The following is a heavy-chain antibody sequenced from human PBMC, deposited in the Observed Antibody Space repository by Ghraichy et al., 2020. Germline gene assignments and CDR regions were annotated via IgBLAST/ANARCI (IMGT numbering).Heavy chain of an antibody. CDR3: ARGRRVDPSDHCSSTSCPYYYYGMDV. J-gene: IGHJ6*02. CDR2: MNPNSGNT. Sequence: ASVKVSCKASGYTFTSYDINWVRQATGQGLEWMGWMNPNSGNTGYAQKFQGRVTMTRNTSISTAYMELSSLRSEDTAVYYCARGRRVDPSDHCSSTSCPYYYYGMDVWGQGTTVTVSS. V-gene: IGHV1-8*01. D-gene: IGHD2-2*01. CDR1: GYTFTSYD.